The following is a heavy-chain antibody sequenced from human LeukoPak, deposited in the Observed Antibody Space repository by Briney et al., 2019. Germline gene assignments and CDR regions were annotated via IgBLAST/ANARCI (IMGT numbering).Heavy chain of an antibody. D-gene: IGHD3-10*01. CDR1: GFTFGDYA. V-gene: IGHV3-23*01. CDR3: ARHLLWFGELSGGFDY. Sequence: GGSLRLSCTASGFTFGDYAMSWVRQAPGKGLEWVSGISSSGGSTYYADSVKGRFTISRDNSRNTLYLQMNSLRAEDTAVYYCARHLLWFGELSGGFDYWGQGTLVTVSS. J-gene: IGHJ4*02. CDR2: ISSSGGST.